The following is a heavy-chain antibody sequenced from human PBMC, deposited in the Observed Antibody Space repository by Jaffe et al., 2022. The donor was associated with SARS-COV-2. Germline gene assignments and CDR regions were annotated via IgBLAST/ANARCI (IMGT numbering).Heavy chain of an antibody. Sequence: QVQLVQSGAEVKKPGSSVKVSCKASGGTFSSYAISWVRQAPGQGLEWMGGIIPIFGTANYAQKFQGRVTITADESTSTAYMELSSLRSEDTAVYYCARDNTYGSGSGINWFDPWGQGTLVTVSS. V-gene: IGHV1-69*01. J-gene: IGHJ5*02. CDR1: GGTFSSYA. CDR2: IIPIFGTA. CDR3: ARDNTYGSGSGINWFDP. D-gene: IGHD3-10*01.